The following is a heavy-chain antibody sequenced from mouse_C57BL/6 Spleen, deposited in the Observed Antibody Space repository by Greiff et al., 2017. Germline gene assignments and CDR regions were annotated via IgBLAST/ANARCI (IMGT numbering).Heavy chain of an antibody. CDR2: IDPSDSYT. D-gene: IGHD4-1*01. J-gene: IGHJ2*01. V-gene: IGHV1-69*01. CDR3: ARWRTGTYYFDY. CDR1: GYTFTSYW. Sequence: QVQLQQSGAELVMPGASVKLSCKASGYTFTSYWMHWVKQRPGQGLEWIGEIDPSDSYTNYNQKFKGKSTLTVDKSSSTAYMQLSSLTSEDSAVYYCARWRTGTYYFDYWGQGTTLTVSS.